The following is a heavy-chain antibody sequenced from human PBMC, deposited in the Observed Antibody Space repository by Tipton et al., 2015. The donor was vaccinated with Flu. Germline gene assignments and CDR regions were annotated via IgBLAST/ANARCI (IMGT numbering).Heavy chain of an antibody. CDR1: GDSISSGGFY. V-gene: IGHV4-61*02. CDR2: IYSSGIT. D-gene: IGHD2-8*01. J-gene: IGHJ2*01. CDR3: ARMRARDCTYGVCYLWYFDL. Sequence: LRLSCTVSGDSISSGGFYWSWIRQPAGKGLEWIGRIYSSGITKYNASLKSRVTISIDTSKHPFSLKLTSVTAADTAVYYCARMRARDCTYGVCYLWYFDLWGRGTLVTVSS.